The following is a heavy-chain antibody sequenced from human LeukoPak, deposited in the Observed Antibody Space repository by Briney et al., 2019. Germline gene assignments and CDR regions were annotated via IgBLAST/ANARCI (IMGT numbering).Heavy chain of an antibody. CDR2: ISSSSSYI. J-gene: IGHJ4*02. CDR3: ARDSRGSSGWDIDY. V-gene: IGHV3-21*01. Sequence: GGSLRLSCAASGFTFSSYSMNWVRQAPGKGLEWVSSISSSSSYIYYADSVKGRFTISRDNAKNSLYLQMNSLRAEDTAVYYCARDSRGSSGWDIDYWGQGTLVTVSS. D-gene: IGHD6-19*01. CDR1: GFTFSSYS.